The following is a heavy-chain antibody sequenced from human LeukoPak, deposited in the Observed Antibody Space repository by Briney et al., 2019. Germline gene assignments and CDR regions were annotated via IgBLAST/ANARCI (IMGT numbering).Heavy chain of an antibody. Sequence: SGATLVNPTQTLTLTCTFSGFSLSTSGVGVGWMRQPPGKALEWLALTYWDGDKRYSPSMKSRLTITKDTSKNQVVLTMTNMDPVDTATYYCAHFSGYDTPLDYWGQGILVTVSS. D-gene: IGHD5-12*01. J-gene: IGHJ4*02. CDR2: TYWDGDK. CDR3: AHFSGYDTPLDY. CDR1: GFSLSTSGVG. V-gene: IGHV2-5*02.